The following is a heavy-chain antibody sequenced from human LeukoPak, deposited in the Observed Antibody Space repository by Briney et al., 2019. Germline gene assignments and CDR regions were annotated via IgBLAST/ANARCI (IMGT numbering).Heavy chain of an antibody. CDR3: ARWRGSTSERSDY. J-gene: IGHJ4*02. D-gene: IGHD2-2*01. CDR2: IKQDGSAK. Sequence: GGSLRLSCTASGFTFSDYWMTWVRQAPGKGLEWEANIKQDGSAKYYVDSVKGRFTISRDNAKNSLYLQMDSLRVEDTATYYCARWRGSTSERSDYWVQGTLVTVSS. V-gene: IGHV3-7*01. CDR1: GFTFSDYW.